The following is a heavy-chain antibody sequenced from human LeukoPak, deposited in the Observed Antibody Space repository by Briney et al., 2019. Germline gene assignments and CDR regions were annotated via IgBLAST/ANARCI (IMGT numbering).Heavy chain of an antibody. J-gene: IGHJ4*02. Sequence: ASVKVSCKASGYTFTSYGINWVRQAPGQGLEWMGWISAYNGDTNYAQKLQGRVTMTTDTSTSTAYMELSSLRSEDTAVYYCARVVMDAYFDYWGQGTPVTVSS. CDR2: ISAYNGDT. CDR3: ARVVMDAYFDY. CDR1: GYTFTSYG. V-gene: IGHV1-18*01. D-gene: IGHD3-22*01.